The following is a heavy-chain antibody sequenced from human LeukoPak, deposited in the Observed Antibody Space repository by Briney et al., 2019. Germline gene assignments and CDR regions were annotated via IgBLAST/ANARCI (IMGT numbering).Heavy chain of an antibody. D-gene: IGHD6-6*01. CDR2: INHSGST. J-gene: IGHJ4*02. CDR1: GGSFSGYY. Sequence: SETLSLTCAVHGGSFSGYYWSWIRQPPGKGLEWIGEINHSGSTNYNPSLKSRVTISVDTSKNQFSLKLSSVTAADTAVYYCARRLRQLARRGYFDYWGQGTLVTVSS. V-gene: IGHV4-34*01. CDR3: ARRLRQLARRGYFDY.